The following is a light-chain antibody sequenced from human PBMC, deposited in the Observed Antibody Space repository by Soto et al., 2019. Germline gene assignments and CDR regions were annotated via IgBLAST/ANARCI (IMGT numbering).Light chain of an antibody. Sequence: EIVMTQSPATLSVSPGERATLSYRASQSVSSSLAWYQQKPGQAPRLLIYGASTRATGIPARFSGSGSGTEFTLTISSLQSEDFAVYYCQQYNNWWTFGQGTKVEIK. J-gene: IGKJ1*01. CDR3: QQYNNWWT. V-gene: IGKV3-15*01. CDR2: GAS. CDR1: QSVSSS.